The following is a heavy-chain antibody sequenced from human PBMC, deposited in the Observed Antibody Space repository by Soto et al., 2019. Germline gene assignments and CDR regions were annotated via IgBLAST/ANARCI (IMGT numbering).Heavy chain of an antibody. V-gene: IGHV4-59*08. CDR3: ARRYGYSFDY. Sequence: PLETLSHTWSVSGGYRVSFYWRWIRQPPGRGLEWIGFIYYAGSTKYNPSLNSRVTISADTSKNQFSLKLSSVTAADTAVYYCARRYGYSFDYWGQGTLVTVSS. CDR2: IYYAGST. CDR1: GGYRVSFY. D-gene: IGHD1-1*01. J-gene: IGHJ4*02.